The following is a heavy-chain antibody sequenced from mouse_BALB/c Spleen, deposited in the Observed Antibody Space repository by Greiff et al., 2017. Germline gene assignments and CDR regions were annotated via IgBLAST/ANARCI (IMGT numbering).Heavy chain of an antibody. CDR3: ARGGLGQGFFDY. D-gene: IGHD3-3*01. CDR1: GYTFTSYW. Sequence: QVQLQQSGAELAKPGASVKMSCKASGYTFTSYWMHWVKQRPGQGLEWIGYINPSTGYTEYNQKFKDKATLTADKSSSTAYMHLSSLTSEDSAVYYCARGGLGQGFFDYWGQGTTLTVSS. CDR2: INPSTGYT. J-gene: IGHJ2*01. V-gene: IGHV1-7*01.